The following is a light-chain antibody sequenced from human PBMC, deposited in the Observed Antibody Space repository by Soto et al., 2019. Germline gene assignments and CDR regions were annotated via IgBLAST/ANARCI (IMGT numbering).Light chain of an antibody. V-gene: IGKV3-20*01. J-gene: IGKJ1*01. CDR2: GAS. CDR3: QQYGSSPTT. CDR1: QSVTSSY. Sequence: EIVLTQSPGTLSLSPGERAPLSCRASQSVTSSYLAWWQQKPGQAPRLLIYGASSRATGIPDRFSGSGSGTDFTLTISRLEPEDFAVYFCQQYGSSPTTFGQGTKVDIK.